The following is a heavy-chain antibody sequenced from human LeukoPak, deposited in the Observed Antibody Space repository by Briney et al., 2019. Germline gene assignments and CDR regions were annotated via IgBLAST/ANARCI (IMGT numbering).Heavy chain of an antibody. CDR1: GYTFTSYG. J-gene: IGHJ4*02. CDR2: ISAYNGNT. Sequence: ASVKVSCKASGYTFTSYGISWVRQAPGQGLEWMGWISAYNGNTNYAQKLQGRVTMTTDTSTSTAYMELSSLRSEDTAVYYCARFLSGSYYFDYWGQGTLVTVSS. D-gene: IGHD1-26*01. V-gene: IGHV1-18*01. CDR3: ARFLSGSYYFDY.